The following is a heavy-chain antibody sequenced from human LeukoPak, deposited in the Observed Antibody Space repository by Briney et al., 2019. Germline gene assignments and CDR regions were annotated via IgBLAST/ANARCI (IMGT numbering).Heavy chain of an antibody. CDR3: ARAPYCSSTSCYVAVTPWFDP. D-gene: IGHD2-2*01. V-gene: IGHV1-2*02. CDR1: GYTFTGYY. Sequence: GASVKVSCKASGYTFTGYYMHWVRQAPGQGLEWMGWINPNSGGTNYAQKFQGRVTITRDTSISTAYMELSRLRSDDTAAYYCARAPYCSSTSCYVAVTPWFDPWGQGTLVTVSS. J-gene: IGHJ5*02. CDR2: INPNSGGT.